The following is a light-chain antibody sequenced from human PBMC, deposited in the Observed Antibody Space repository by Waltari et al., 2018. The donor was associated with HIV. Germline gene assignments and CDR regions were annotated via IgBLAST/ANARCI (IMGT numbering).Light chain of an antibody. CDR2: DAT. J-gene: IGLJ3*02. Sequence: QAVVTQEPSLTVSPGGTVTLTCGSSTGAVTSDHYPYWFQQKPGQAPRTLIYDATHKQPLTPARFSGSLLGGQAALTLSGAQPEDEAEYYCLLSYGGARKVFGGGTKLTVL. CDR3: LLSYGGARKV. V-gene: IGLV7-46*01. CDR1: TGAVTSDHY.